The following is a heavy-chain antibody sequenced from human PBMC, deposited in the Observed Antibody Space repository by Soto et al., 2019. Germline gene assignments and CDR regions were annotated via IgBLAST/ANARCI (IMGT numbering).Heavy chain of an antibody. CDR3: ARGGGVGVAGSAAFDM. CDR2: INPATGAA. J-gene: IGHJ3*02. Sequence: QLHLVQSGAVVKKPGASVTVSCSASGYPVTAYYMHWVRQAPGRGLEWMGGINPATGAAKYTQTFPGRVNMTRDTATSTVFMELRGLTSEDPAVFFCARGGGVGVAGSAAFDMWGQGTLVTVSS. V-gene: IGHV1-2*02. D-gene: IGHD3-3*01. CDR1: GYPVTAYY.